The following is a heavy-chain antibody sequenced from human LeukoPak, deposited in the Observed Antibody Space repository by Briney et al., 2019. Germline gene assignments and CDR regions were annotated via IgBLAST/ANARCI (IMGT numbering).Heavy chain of an antibody. Sequence: GGSLRLSCAASGFTVSGNYMTWVRQAPGKGLEWVSVTYGDGSTSYADSVKDRFTISRDISKNTFFLQMNNLRAEDTAVYYCARGGRGYSYDTLDYWGQGTLVTVSS. CDR2: TYGDGST. J-gene: IGHJ4*02. V-gene: IGHV3-66*01. CDR1: GFTVSGNY. CDR3: ARGGRGYSYDTLDY. D-gene: IGHD5-18*01.